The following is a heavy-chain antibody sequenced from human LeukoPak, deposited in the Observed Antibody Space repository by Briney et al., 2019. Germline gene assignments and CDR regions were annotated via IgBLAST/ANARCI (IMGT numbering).Heavy chain of an antibody. CDR1: GYTFTSYD. V-gene: IGHV1-8*01. CDR2: MNPNSGNT. CDR3: ARVRAAVTTLAKRIWFDL. Sequence: GASVKVSCKASGYTFTSYDINWVRQATGQGLEWMGWMNPNSGNTRYAQKFQGRVTMTRNTSISTAYMELSSLRSEDTAGYYCARVRAAVTTLAKRIWFDLWGQGTVVSVS. J-gene: IGHJ5*02. D-gene: IGHD4-17*01.